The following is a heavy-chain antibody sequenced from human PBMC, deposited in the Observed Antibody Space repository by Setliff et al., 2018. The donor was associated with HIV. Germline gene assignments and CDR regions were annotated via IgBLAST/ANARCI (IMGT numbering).Heavy chain of an antibody. CDR1: GYSFTNNA. V-gene: IGHV1-3*01. J-gene: IGHJ3*02. CDR2: INVGNDNT. CDR3: ARGHSSSAYDAYDI. D-gene: IGHD6-6*01. Sequence: GASVKVSCKASGYSFTNNAMHWVRQAPGQRLEWMGWINVGNDNTKYSQTLQGRVTIARDTSASTAYMELSSLRSEDTAVYYCARGHSSSAYDAYDIWGQGTMVTVSS.